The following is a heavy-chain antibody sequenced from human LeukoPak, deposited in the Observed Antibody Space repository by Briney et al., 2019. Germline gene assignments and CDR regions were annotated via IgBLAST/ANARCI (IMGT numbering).Heavy chain of an antibody. CDR1: GGSISSGDYY. Sequence: PSETLSLTCTVSGGSISSGDYYWRWIRQPPGKGLEWIVYIYYSGSTYYNPSLKSRVTISVDTSKNQFSLKLSSVTAADTAVYYCARVAGYGGNYYFDYWGQGTLVTVSS. CDR3: ARVAGYGGNYYFDY. J-gene: IGHJ4*02. D-gene: IGHD4-23*01. V-gene: IGHV4-30-4*01. CDR2: IYYSGST.